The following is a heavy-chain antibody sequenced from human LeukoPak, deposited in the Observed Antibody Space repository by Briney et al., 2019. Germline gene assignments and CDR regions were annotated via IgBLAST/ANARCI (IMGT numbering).Heavy chain of an antibody. V-gene: IGHV3-48*04. Sequence: PGGSLRLSCAASGFTFSSCSMNWVRQAPGKGLEWVSYISSSATTIYYAESVKGRFTISRDNAKNSLYLQMNSLRAEDTAVYYCAGNSILTGYYLFDYWGQGTLVTVSS. D-gene: IGHD3-9*01. CDR3: AGNSILTGYYLFDY. CDR1: GFTFSSCS. CDR2: ISSSATTI. J-gene: IGHJ4*02.